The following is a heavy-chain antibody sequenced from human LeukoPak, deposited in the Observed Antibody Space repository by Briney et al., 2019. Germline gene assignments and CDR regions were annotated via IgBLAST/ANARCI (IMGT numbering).Heavy chain of an antibody. V-gene: IGHV4-39*07. D-gene: IGHD5-12*01. CDR1: GGSISSSSFY. CDR3: ARELKDIVATIDAFDI. J-gene: IGHJ3*02. CDR2: ISYSGIT. Sequence: SETLSLTCTVSGGSISSSSFYWGWIRQPPGKGLEWIGSISYSGITYYNPSLKSRLTISVDTSKKQFSLKLSSVTAADTAVYYCARELKDIVATIDAFDIWGQGTMVTVSS.